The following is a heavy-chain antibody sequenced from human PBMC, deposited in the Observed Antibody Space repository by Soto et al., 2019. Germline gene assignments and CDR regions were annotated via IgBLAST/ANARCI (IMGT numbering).Heavy chain of an antibody. CDR2: TYYRSKWYN. J-gene: IGHJ4*02. V-gene: IGHV6-1*01. D-gene: IGHD6-6*01. Sequence: SQTLSLTCAISGDRVSSNSAAWNWIRHSPSRGLEWLGRTYYRSKWYNDYAVSVKSRITINPVTSKNQFSLQLNSVPPEDAAVYYSARDHSSSSDFDCWGQRTLVTVSS. CDR1: GDRVSSNSAA. CDR3: ARDHSSSSDFDC.